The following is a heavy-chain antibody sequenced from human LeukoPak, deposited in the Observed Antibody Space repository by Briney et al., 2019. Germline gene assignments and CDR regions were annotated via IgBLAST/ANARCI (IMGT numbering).Heavy chain of an antibody. V-gene: IGHV3-7*01. CDR1: GLSFSDHW. CDR3: ARDTSPSSGSTYFDALDM. Sequence: GGSLRLSCATCGLSFSDHWMTWVRQTQGKGLEWVANINQDGSKENYVDSVRGRFTISRDNTKNSLFLQMNSLRAEDTAIYYCARDTSPSSGSTYFDALDMWGQGTMVTVSS. D-gene: IGHD6-6*01. CDR2: INQDGSKE. J-gene: IGHJ3*02.